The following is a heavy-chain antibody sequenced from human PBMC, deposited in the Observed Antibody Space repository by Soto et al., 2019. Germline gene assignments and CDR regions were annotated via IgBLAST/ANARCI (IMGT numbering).Heavy chain of an antibody. CDR1: GYTFTSYG. D-gene: IGHD6-13*01. CDR2: ISAYNGNT. J-gene: IGHJ6*02. V-gene: IGHV1-18*04. Sequence: ASVKVSCKASGYTFTSYGISWVRQAPGQGLEWMGWISAYNGNTNYAQKLQGRVTMTTDTSTSTAYMELRSLRSDDTAVYYCARDLYSSSWSTVYYYYGMDVWGQGTTVTVSS. CDR3: ARDLYSSSWSTVYYYYGMDV.